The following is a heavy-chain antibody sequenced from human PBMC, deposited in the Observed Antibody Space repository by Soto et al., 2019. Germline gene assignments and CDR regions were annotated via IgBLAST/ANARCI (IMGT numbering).Heavy chain of an antibody. CDR3: ANNPMATTCGIEYFQH. CDR1: GFMFSSYA. Sequence: PGGSLRLSCAASGFMFSSYALSWVRQAPGMGLEWVSSIKSTGGSTYYADSVKGRVTISRDNSKNTLFLHMNSLRAEDTAMYFCANNPMATTCGIEYFQHWGRGTLVTVSS. D-gene: IGHD3-10*01. V-gene: IGHV3-23*01. CDR2: IKSTGGST. J-gene: IGHJ1*01.